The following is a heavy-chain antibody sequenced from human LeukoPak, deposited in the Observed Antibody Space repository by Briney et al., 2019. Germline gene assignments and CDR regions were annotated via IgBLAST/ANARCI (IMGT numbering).Heavy chain of an antibody. D-gene: IGHD1-14*01. CDR3: ARDRGGKGTSDY. Sequence: GGSLRLSCAASGFTFSSYSMNWVRQAPGKGLDWVSSISSSSSYIYYADSVKGRFTISRDNAKNSLYLQMNSLRAEDTAVYYCARDRGGKGTSDYWGQGTLVTVSS. CDR1: GFTFSSYS. V-gene: IGHV3-21*01. CDR2: ISSSSSYI. J-gene: IGHJ4*02.